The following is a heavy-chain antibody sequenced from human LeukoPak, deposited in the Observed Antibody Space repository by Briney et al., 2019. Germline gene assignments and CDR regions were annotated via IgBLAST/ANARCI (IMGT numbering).Heavy chain of an antibody. CDR3: ASDYGDYVGSN. D-gene: IGHD4-17*01. Sequence: GASVKVSCKASGGTFSSYAISWVRQAPGQRLEWMGWINAGNGNTKYSQKFQGRVTITRDTSASTAYMELSSLRSEDTAVYYCASDYGDYVGSNWGQGTLVTVSS. J-gene: IGHJ4*02. CDR2: INAGNGNT. V-gene: IGHV1-3*01. CDR1: GGTFSSYA.